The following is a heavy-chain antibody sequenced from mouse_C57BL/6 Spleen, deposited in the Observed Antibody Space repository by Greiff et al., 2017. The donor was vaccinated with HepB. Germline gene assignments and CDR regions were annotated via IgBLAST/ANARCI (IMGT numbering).Heavy chain of an antibody. D-gene: IGHD1-1*01. CDR3: ARSGGSNAMDY. CDR1: GYTFTSYG. V-gene: IGHV1-81*01. Sequence: VKLQESGAELARPGASVKLSCKASGYTFTSYGISWVKQRTGQGLEWIGEIYPRSGNTYYNEKFKGKATLTADKSSSTAYMELRSLTSEDSAVYFCARSGGSNAMDYWGQGTSVTVSS. J-gene: IGHJ4*01. CDR2: IYPRSGNT.